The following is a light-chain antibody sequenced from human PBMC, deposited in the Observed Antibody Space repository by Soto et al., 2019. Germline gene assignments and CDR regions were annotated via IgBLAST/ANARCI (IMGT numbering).Light chain of an antibody. CDR3: QQICSTPRT. Sequence: DIQMTQSPPSLYSSVGDRVTITCRASQNINNFLNWYQQKSGKAPKLLIYIASTLESGVPSRFIGSGSGTDFTLTISRLQPEDFATYYCQQICSTPRTFGQGTKVDVK. CDR1: QNINNF. V-gene: IGKV1-39*01. CDR2: IAS. J-gene: IGKJ1*01.